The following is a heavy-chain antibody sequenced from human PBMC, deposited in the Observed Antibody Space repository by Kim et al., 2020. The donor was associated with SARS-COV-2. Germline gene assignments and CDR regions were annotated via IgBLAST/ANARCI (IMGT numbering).Heavy chain of an antibody. Sequence: SVKVSCKASGGTFSSYAISWVRQAPGQGLEWMGGIIPIFGTANYAQKFQGRVTITADESTSTAYMELSSLRSEDTAVYYCARGYGDASNWNYGDYWGQGTLVTVSS. CDR1: GGTFSSYA. D-gene: IGHD1-7*01. CDR3: ARGYGDASNWNYGDY. J-gene: IGHJ4*02. CDR2: IIPIFGTA. V-gene: IGHV1-69*13.